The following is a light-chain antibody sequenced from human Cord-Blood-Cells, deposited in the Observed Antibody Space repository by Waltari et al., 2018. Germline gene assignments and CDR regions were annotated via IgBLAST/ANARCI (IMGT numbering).Light chain of an antibody. CDR3: QQCNSTLT. J-gene: IGKJ4*01. Sequence: DIQMNQSPSSLSASVGDRVTITCRASQSISSYLNWYQQKPGKAPKLLIYAASSLQSGVPSRFGGSGSGTDFTLTISRLQPEEFATYYCQQCNSTLTFGGGTKVEIK. V-gene: IGKV1-39*01. CDR1: QSISSY. CDR2: AAS.